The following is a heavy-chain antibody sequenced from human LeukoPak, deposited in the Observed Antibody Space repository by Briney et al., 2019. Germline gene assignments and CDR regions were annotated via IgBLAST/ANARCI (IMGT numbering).Heavy chain of an antibody. Sequence: SETLSLTCTVSGGSISSSSYYWSWIRQPPGKGLEWIGYIYTSGSTNYNPSLKSRVTISVDTSKNQFSLKLSSVTAADTAVYYCARTTSTTVVSNRPYYYYYMDVWGKGTTVTVSS. CDR3: ARTTSTTVVSNRPYYYYYMDV. D-gene: IGHD4-23*01. CDR2: IYTSGST. J-gene: IGHJ6*03. V-gene: IGHV4-61*05. CDR1: GGSISSSSYY.